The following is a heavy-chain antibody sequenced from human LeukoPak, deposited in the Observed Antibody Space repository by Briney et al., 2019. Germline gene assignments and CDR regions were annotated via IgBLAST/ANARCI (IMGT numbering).Heavy chain of an antibody. J-gene: IGHJ6*02. CDR2: IYYSGST. D-gene: IGHD5-12*01. CDR3: ARRYSGYDLSYYYGMDV. CDR1: GGSISSYY. Sequence: PSETLSLTCTVSGGSISSYYWSWIRQPPGKGLEWIGYIYYSGSTNYNPSLKSRVTLSVDTSKNQFSLKLSSVTAADTAVYYCARRYSGYDLSYYYGMDVWGQGTTVTVSS. V-gene: IGHV4-59*08.